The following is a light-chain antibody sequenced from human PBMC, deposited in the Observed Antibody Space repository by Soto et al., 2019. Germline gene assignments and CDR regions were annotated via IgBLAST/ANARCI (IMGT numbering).Light chain of an antibody. Sequence: QSVLTQPPSVSAAPGQKVTISCSGSSSNIGNNYVSWYQQLPGTAPKRLIYANNTRPSGIPDRLSGSKSGTSATLGITGLQTGDEADYYCGTWDSSLSAVVFGGGTKLTVL. J-gene: IGLJ2*01. CDR2: ANN. V-gene: IGLV1-51*01. CDR1: SSNIGNNY. CDR3: GTWDSSLSAVV.